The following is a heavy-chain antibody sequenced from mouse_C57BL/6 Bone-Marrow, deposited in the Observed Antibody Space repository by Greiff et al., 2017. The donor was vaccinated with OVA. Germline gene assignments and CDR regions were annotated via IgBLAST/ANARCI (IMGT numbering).Heavy chain of an antibody. D-gene: IGHD4-1*01. V-gene: IGHV14-4*01. CDR3: TTSNFPFAY. CDR2: IDPENGDT. J-gene: IGHJ3*01. Sequence: EVQLQQSGAELVRPGASVKLSCTASGFNIKDDYMHWVKQRPEQGLEWIGWIDPENGDTEYASKFQGKATITADTSSNPAYLQLSSLTSEDTAVYYCTTSNFPFAYWGQGTLVTVSA. CDR1: GFNIKDDY.